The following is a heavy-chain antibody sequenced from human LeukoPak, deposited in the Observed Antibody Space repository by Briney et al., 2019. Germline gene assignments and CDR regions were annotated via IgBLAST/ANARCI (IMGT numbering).Heavy chain of an antibody. J-gene: IGHJ6*03. CDR3: TSVRDDYLRDYYYMDV. CDR2: IKSKTDGGTT. V-gene: IGHV3-15*01. Sequence: GGSLRLSCAASGFTFSNAWMSWVRQAPGKGLEWVGRIKSKTDGGTTDYAAPVKGRFTISRDDSKNTLYLQMNSLKTEDTAVYYCTSVRDDYLRDYYYMDVWGKGTTVTVSS. D-gene: IGHD4-11*01. CDR1: GFTFSNAW.